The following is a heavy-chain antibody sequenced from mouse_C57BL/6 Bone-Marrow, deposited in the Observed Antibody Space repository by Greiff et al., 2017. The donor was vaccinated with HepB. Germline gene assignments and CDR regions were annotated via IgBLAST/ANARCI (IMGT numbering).Heavy chain of an antibody. CDR1: GFTFTDYY. D-gene: IGHD2-5*01. CDR3: ARYTSYSNPYYAMDY. V-gene: IGHV7-3*01. Sequence: EVKLMESGGGLVQPGGSLSLSCAASGFTFTDYYMSWVRQPPGKALEWLGFIRNKANGYTTEYSASVKGRFTISRDNSQSILYLQMNALRAEDSATYYCARYTSYSNPYYAMDYWGQGTSVTVSS. CDR2: IRNKANGYTT. J-gene: IGHJ4*01.